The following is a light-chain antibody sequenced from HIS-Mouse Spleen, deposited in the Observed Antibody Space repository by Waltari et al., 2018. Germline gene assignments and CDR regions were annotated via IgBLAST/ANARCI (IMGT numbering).Light chain of an antibody. CDR1: SGHSSYA. J-gene: IGLJ2*01. Sequence: QLVLTQSPSASASLGASVKLTCTLSSGHSSYAIAWHQQQPKKGPRHLLKRNRDGSHSKGDGVPARFTGYSSGAERYLTLSSLQSEDEADYYCQTWGTGILVVVGGGTKLTVL. CDR2: RNRDGSH. V-gene: IGLV4-69*01. CDR3: QTWGTGILVV.